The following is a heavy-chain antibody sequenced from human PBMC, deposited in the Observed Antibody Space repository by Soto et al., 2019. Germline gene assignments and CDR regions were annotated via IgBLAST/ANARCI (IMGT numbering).Heavy chain of an antibody. Sequence: EVQLLESGGGLVQPGGSLRLSCVASGFTFSSYAMRWVRQAPVKGLEWVSGISGSGGSTYYADSVKGRFTISRDNSKNRLYLQMNSLSAADTAVYYGARRGSGSYYDYWGQGTLVTVSS. CDR1: GFTFSSYA. D-gene: IGHD1-26*01. CDR3: ARRGSGSYYDY. CDR2: ISGSGGST. J-gene: IGHJ4*02. V-gene: IGHV3-23*01.